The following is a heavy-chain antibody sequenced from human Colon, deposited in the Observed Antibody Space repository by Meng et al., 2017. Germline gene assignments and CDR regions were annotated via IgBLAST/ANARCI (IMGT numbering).Heavy chain of an antibody. V-gene: IGHV1-2*02. CDR2: VKPNGGDT. CDR1: GYTFTGYY. D-gene: IGHD3-10*01. CDR3: AREYYRMVDF. J-gene: IGHJ4*02. Sequence: QVHLVQAGAEVKKPGASVKVSCKTSGYTFTGYYIHWVRQAPGQGLEWMGWVKPNGGDTNYDRKFQGRVTMTRDTSTSTAYMELHSLRSDDTAVYYCAREYYRMVDFWGPGTLVTVSS.